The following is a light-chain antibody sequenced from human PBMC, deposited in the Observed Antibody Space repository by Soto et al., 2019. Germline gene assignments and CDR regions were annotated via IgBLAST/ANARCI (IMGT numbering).Light chain of an antibody. CDR3: NSYTSSSTVV. Sequence: QSALTQPASVSGSPGQSITISCIGTSSDVGGYNYVSWYQHHPGKAPKFMIYDVSNRPSGVSNRFSGSKSGNTASLTISGLQAEDEADYYCNSYTSSSTVVFGGGTKVTVL. V-gene: IGLV2-14*03. CDR2: DVS. CDR1: SSDVGGYNY. J-gene: IGLJ2*01.